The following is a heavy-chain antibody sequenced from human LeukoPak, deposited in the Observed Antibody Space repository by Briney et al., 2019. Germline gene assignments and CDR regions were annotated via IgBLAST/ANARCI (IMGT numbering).Heavy chain of an antibody. D-gene: IGHD4-11*01. CDR1: GYTFASYY. Sequence: ASVKVSCKASGYTFASYYMHWVRQAPAQGLEWMGIINPSGGGTSYAQKFHGRVTMTRDTSTSTVYMDLSSLRSEDTAVYYCARGNDWFDGWGQGTLVTVSS. CDR2: INPSGGGT. J-gene: IGHJ5*02. V-gene: IGHV1-46*01. CDR3: ARGNDWFDG.